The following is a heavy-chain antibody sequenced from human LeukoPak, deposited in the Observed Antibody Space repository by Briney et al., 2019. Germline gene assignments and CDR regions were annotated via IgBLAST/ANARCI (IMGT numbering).Heavy chain of an antibody. J-gene: IGHJ4*02. CDR1: GGSISSSSYY. Sequence: SSETLSLTCTVSGGSISSSSYYWGWIRQPPGKGLEWIGSIYYSGSTYYNPSLKSRVTISVDTSKNQFSLKLSSVTAADTAVYYCARHEDIAVAGHFDYWGQGTLVTVSS. D-gene: IGHD6-19*01. CDR3: ARHEDIAVAGHFDY. V-gene: IGHV4-39*01. CDR2: IYYSGST.